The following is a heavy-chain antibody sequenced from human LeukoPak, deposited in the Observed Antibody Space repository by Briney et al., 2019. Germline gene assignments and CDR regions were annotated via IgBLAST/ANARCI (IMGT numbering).Heavy chain of an antibody. CDR1: GFTFSDYY. CDR2: IYYSGST. V-gene: IGHV4-59*01. D-gene: IGHD4-17*01. Sequence: GSLRLSCAASGFTFSDYYMSWIRQAPGKGLEWVGYIYYSGSTNYNPSLKSRVTISVDTSKNQFSLKLSSVTAADTAVYYCARWARGTYRYGDSQFDYWGQGTLVTVSS. CDR3: ARWARGTYRYGDSQFDY. J-gene: IGHJ4*02.